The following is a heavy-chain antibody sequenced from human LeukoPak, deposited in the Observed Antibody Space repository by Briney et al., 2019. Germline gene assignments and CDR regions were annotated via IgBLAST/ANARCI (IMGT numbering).Heavy chain of an antibody. CDR2: IIPIFGRA. CDR1: GGIFSSYV. CDR3: AGEGSGWYGHYFDY. D-gene: IGHD6-19*01. J-gene: IGHJ4*02. Sequence: SVKVSCKASGGIFSSYVISWVRQAAGQGLEWMGGIIPIFGRANYAQKFQGRVTITADESTSTAYMELRSLRSDDTAVYYCAGEGSGWYGHYFDYWGQGTLVTVSS. V-gene: IGHV1-69*01.